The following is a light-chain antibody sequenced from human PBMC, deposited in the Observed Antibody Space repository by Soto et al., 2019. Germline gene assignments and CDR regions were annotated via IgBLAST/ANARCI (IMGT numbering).Light chain of an antibody. Sequence: DIQMTQSPSTLSASVGDRVTITCRASQTLSSWLAWYQQKPGKAPKLLIYDVSSLESGVPSRFSGSGSGTEFTLTISSLQPDDFVTYYCQQYNSYSLTFGGGTKVEIK. CDR2: DVS. CDR1: QTLSSW. CDR3: QQYNSYSLT. V-gene: IGKV1-5*01. J-gene: IGKJ4*01.